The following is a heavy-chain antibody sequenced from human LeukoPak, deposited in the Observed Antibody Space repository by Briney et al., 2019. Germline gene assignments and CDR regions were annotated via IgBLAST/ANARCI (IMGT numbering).Heavy chain of an antibody. J-gene: IGHJ3*02. CDR3: AMRVVVTIDNAFDI. Sequence: GVSLRLSCAASGFTFDDYAMHWVRQAPGKGLEWVSHISGDGGSTYYADSVKGRFTISRDNSKNSLYLQMNSLRTEDTAVYYCAMRVVVTIDNAFDIWGQGTMVTVSS. D-gene: IGHD2-21*02. V-gene: IGHV3-43*02. CDR1: GFTFDDYA. CDR2: ISGDGGST.